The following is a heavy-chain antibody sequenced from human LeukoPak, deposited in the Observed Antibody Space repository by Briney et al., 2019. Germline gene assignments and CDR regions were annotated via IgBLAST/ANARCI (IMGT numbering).Heavy chain of an antibody. Sequence: PGGSLRLSCAASGFTVSSNYMSWVRQAPGKGLEWVSVIYSGGSTYYADSVKGRFTISRDNSKNTLYLQMNSLRAEDTAVYYCARVSTYYDSSGIDYWGQGTLVTVSS. V-gene: IGHV3-66*01. D-gene: IGHD3-22*01. CDR1: GFTVSSNY. CDR3: ARVSTYYDSSGIDY. CDR2: IYSGGST. J-gene: IGHJ4*02.